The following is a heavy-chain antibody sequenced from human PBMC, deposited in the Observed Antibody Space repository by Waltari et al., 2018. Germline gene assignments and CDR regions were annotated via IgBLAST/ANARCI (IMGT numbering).Heavy chain of an antibody. D-gene: IGHD2-2*01. CDR3: ARDRGIVVVPASLDY. CDR2: ISYDGSNK. CDR1: GFTFSSYA. Sequence: QVQLVESGGGVVQPGRSLRLSCAASGFTFSSYAMHWVRQAPGQGLEWVAVISYDGSNKYYADSVKGRFTISRDNSKNTLYLQMNSLRAEDTAVYYCARDRGIVVVPASLDYWGQGTLVTVSS. J-gene: IGHJ4*02. V-gene: IGHV3-30-3*01.